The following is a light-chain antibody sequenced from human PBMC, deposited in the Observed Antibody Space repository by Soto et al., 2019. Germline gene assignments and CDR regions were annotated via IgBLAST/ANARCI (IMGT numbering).Light chain of an antibody. CDR2: GAS. CDR1: QSVSRSY. Sequence: EIVLTQSPGTLSLSPGERATLSCRASQSVSRSYLAWYQQKPGQAPRLLIYGASSRATGIPDRFSGSGSGTDFTLTISRLEPEDFAVYYCQQYGSSPDTFGQGTKLEIK. V-gene: IGKV3-20*01. CDR3: QQYGSSPDT. J-gene: IGKJ2*01.